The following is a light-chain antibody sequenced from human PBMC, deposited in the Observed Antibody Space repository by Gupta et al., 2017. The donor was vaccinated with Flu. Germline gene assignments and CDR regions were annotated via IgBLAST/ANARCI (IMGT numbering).Light chain of an antibody. V-gene: IGKV3-20*01. J-gene: IGKJ4*01. CDR2: GDS. CDR1: QNVRSTS. Sequence: GTLSLSPGERGTLSCRASQNVRSTSLAWYQQKPGQAPRLVIYGDSRRATGIPDRFSGSGSGTDFTLTISRLEPEDFAVYYCQQYDSSPLTFGGGTKVEMK. CDR3: QQYDSSPLT.